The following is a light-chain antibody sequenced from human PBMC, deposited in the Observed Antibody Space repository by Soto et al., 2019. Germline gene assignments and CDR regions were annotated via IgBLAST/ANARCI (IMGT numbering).Light chain of an antibody. J-gene: IGKJ1*01. CDR2: DAS. CDR3: QQRSNWPPWT. V-gene: IGKV3-11*01. Sequence: EIVLTQSPATLSLSPGARATLSCRASQSVSSYLAWYQQKPGQAPRLLIYDASNRATGIPARFSGSGSGTAFTLTISSLEPEDFAVYYCQQRSNWPPWTFGQGTKVEIK. CDR1: QSVSSY.